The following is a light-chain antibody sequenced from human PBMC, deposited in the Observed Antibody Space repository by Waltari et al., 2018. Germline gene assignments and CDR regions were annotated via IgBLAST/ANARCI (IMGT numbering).Light chain of an antibody. CDR2: AAS. Sequence: AIRMTQSPSSLSASTGDRVTITCRASQGISSYLAWYQQKPGKAPKLLIYAASTLQSWVPSRFSGSGSGTDFTLTISFLQSEDFATYYCQQYYSYPLTFGGGTKVEIK. J-gene: IGKJ4*01. CDR3: QQYYSYPLT. CDR1: QGISSY. V-gene: IGKV1-8*01.